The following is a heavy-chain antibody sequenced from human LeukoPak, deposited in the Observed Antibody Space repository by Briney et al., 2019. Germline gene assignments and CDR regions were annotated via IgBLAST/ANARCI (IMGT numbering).Heavy chain of an antibody. CDR2: ISGSGGST. J-gene: IGHJ4*02. V-gene: IGHV3-23*01. D-gene: IGHD3-3*01. CDR1: GFTFSSYA. Sequence: GGSLRLSCAASGFTFSSYAMSWVRQAPGKGLEWVSAISGSGGSTYYADSVKGRFTISRDNSKNTLYLQMNSLRAEDTAVYYCARAPHYDFWSGYYFDYWGQGTLVTVSS. CDR3: ARAPHYDFWSGYYFDY.